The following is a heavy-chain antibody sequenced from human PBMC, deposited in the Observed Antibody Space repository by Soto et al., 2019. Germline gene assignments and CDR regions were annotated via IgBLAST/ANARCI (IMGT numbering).Heavy chain of an antibody. Sequence: KPGGSLRLSCAASGFTFSYAWMSWVRQAPGKGLDWVGRIKSKSDGGTTEYAAPVRGRFTISRDDSKNTLYLQMNSLKTEDTAVYYCTTDLWRIAVVVGSTGYFNPWGQGTPVTVSS. CDR1: GFTFSYAW. V-gene: IGHV3-15*01. D-gene: IGHD2-15*01. CDR3: TTDLWRIAVVVGSTGYFNP. J-gene: IGHJ5*02. CDR2: IKSKSDGGTT.